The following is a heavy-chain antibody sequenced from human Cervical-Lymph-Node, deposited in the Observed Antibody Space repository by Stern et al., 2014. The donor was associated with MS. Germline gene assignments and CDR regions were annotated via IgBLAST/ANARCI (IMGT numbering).Heavy chain of an antibody. CDR1: GFTFSHYS. D-gene: IGHD4-17*01. Sequence: EMQLVESGGGLVKPGESLRLSCDASGFTFSHYSINWVRQAPGKGLECISSISNNSTHTCYAGSVEGRFAISRDSAKDSVSLHMVSLRAEDTAVYYCARARVGDYARSPHLDSWGQGTLVTVSS. V-gene: IGHV3-21*01. CDR3: ARARVGDYARSPHLDS. J-gene: IGHJ4*02. CDR2: ISNNSTHT.